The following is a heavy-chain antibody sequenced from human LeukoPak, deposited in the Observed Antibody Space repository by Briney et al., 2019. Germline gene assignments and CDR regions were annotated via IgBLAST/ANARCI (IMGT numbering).Heavy chain of an antibody. Sequence: GGSLRLSCAASGFTFSSYWMSWVRQAPGKGLEWVANIKQDGSEKYYVDSVKGRFTISRDNAKNSLYLQVNSLRAEDTAVYYCARDVSGHYCSGGSCYKGSLWGQGTLVTVSS. CDR3: ARDVSGHYCSGGSCYKGSL. V-gene: IGHV3-7*05. CDR2: IKQDGSEK. D-gene: IGHD2-15*01. J-gene: IGHJ4*02. CDR1: GFTFSSYW.